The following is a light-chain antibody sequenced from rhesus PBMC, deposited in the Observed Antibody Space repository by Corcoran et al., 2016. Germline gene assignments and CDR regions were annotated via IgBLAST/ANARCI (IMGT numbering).Light chain of an antibody. V-gene: IGKV1S8*01. J-gene: IGKJ4*01. CDR1: QNINSN. CDR2: TKS. CDR3: QHYYNDPLT. Sequence: IQMTQSPSALSASVGDRVTISCRASQNINSNLAWYQQKPGKAPRLLIYTKSRLQTGVPARFSGSGSGTYFTLTISSLQPEDSATYYCQHYYNDPLTFGGGTKVELK.